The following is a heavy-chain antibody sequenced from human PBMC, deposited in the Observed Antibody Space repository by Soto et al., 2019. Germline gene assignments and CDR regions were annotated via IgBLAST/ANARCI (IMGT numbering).Heavy chain of an antibody. CDR3: ARHRSYSSSWYVIDY. J-gene: IGHJ4*02. Sequence: TSETLSLTCTVSGGSISSYYWSWIRQPPGKGLEWIGYIYYSGSTNYNPSLKSRVTISVDTSKNQFSLKLSSVTAADTAVYYCARHRSYSSSWYVIDYWGQGTLVTVSS. V-gene: IGHV4-59*08. D-gene: IGHD6-13*01. CDR2: IYYSGST. CDR1: GGSISSYY.